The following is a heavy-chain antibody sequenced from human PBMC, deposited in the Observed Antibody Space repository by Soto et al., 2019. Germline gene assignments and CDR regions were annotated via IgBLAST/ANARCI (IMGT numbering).Heavy chain of an antibody. Sequence: PGESLRLSCAASGFTFSSYWMSWVRQAPGKGLEWVANIKQDGSEKYYVDSVKGRFTISRDNAKNSLYLQMNSLRAEDTAVYYCAREKDSSSSSYYYYYGMDVWGQGTTVTVSS. D-gene: IGHD6-13*01. CDR1: GFTFSSYW. J-gene: IGHJ6*02. CDR3: AREKDSSSSSYYYYYGMDV. V-gene: IGHV3-7*03. CDR2: IKQDGSEK.